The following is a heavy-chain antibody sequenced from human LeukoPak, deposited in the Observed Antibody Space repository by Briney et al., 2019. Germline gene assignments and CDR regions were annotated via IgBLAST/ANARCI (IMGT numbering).Heavy chain of an antibody. Sequence: GRSLRLSCAASGFTFDDYAMHWVRQAPGKGLEWVSGISWNSGSIGYADSVKGRFTTSRDNAKNSLYLQMNSLRAEDTALYYCAKDMAYDSSGYPGPFDYWGQGTLVTVSS. J-gene: IGHJ4*02. CDR1: GFTFDDYA. CDR2: ISWNSGSI. V-gene: IGHV3-9*01. D-gene: IGHD3-22*01. CDR3: AKDMAYDSSGYPGPFDY.